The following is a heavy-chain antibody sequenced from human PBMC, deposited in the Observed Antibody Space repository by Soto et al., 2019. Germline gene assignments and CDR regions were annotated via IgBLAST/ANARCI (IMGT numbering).Heavy chain of an antibody. V-gene: IGHV3-23*01. CDR2: ISGSGGST. Sequence: EVQLLESGGGLVQPAGSLRLSCAASGFTFSSYAMSCVRQAPGKGLAWVSAISGSGGSTYYADSVKGRFTISRDNSKNTLYLQMNSLRAEDTAVYYCARRSSGWYCDYWGQGTVVTVSS. J-gene: IGHJ4*02. D-gene: IGHD6-19*01. CDR1: GFTFSSYA. CDR3: ARRSSGWYCDY.